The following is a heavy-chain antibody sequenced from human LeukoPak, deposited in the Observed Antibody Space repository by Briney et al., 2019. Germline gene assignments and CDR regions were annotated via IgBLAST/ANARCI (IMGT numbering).Heavy chain of an antibody. J-gene: IGHJ4*02. D-gene: IGHD3-10*01. CDR1: GFTFSSYA. Sequence: GGSLRLSCAASGFTFSSYAMSWVRQAPGKGLEWVSAISGSGGSTYYADSVKGRFTISRDNSKNTLDLQMNSLRAEDTAAYYCAKDFSPGGSGSYYSDYWGQGTLVTVSS. CDR2: ISGSGGST. CDR3: AKDFSPGGSGSYYSDY. V-gene: IGHV3-23*01.